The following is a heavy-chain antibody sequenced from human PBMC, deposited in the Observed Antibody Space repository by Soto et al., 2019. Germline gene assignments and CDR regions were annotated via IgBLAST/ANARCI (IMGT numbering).Heavy chain of an antibody. CDR3: ARSDGHTFNWLDA. Sequence: QVQLVQSGAEVKTPGASVKVSCKASGYTFTKYDMNWVRQAPGQGLEWMGWMNPTSGNTGYAQKFQGRLTMTWDTAIGIAHMELRSLRNEGTAVYYCARSDGHTFNWLDAWGQGTLVTVSA. J-gene: IGHJ5*02. V-gene: IGHV1-8*01. CDR1: GYTFTKYD. CDR2: MNPTSGNT. D-gene: IGHD2-21*01.